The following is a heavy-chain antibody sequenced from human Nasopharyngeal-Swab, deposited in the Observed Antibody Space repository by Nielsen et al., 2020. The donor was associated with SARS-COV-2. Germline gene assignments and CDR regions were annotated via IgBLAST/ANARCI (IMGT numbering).Heavy chain of an antibody. Sequence: GESLKTSCEGSGFTFSSYEMNWVRQAPGRGLEWLAFISESGTFIYYADSVKGRFTISRHNALNSLFLRMDDLRDDDTALYFCVRDVDKRLVRPTRVSAFDLWGHGTTVTVSS. V-gene: IGHV3-48*03. D-gene: IGHD6-19*01. CDR2: ISESGTFI. J-gene: IGHJ3*01. CDR3: VRDVDKRLVRPTRVSAFDL. CDR1: GFTFSSYE.